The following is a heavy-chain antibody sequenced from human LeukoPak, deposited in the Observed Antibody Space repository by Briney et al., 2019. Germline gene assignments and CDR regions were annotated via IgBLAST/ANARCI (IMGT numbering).Heavy chain of an antibody. J-gene: IGHJ4*02. CDR2: INSDGSST. V-gene: IGHV3-74*01. D-gene: IGHD3-16*01. Sequence: GGSMRLSSAAAGCIFSSYWVHWVRQAAGDGLVWVSRINSDGSSTNYADSVKGQFPIPRDDAKNTLHLYINSLTDEDATVYYSTRDLGEGRDFWREGTHVTVST. CDR3: TRDLGEGRDF. CDR1: GCIFSSYW.